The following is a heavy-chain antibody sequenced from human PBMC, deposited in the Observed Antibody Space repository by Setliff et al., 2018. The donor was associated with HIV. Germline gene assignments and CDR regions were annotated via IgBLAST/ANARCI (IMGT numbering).Heavy chain of an antibody. Sequence: SETLSLTCAVSGYSISSGYYRGWIRQPPGKGLEWIGGIYHSGSTYYNPSLKSRVTISVDTSKDQFSLKLSSVTAADTAVYYCARENSSWYWAYYYYGMDVWGQGTTVTVSS. D-gene: IGHD6-13*01. CDR1: GYSISSGYY. J-gene: IGHJ6*02. CDR2: IYHSGST. CDR3: ARENSSWYWAYYYYGMDV. V-gene: IGHV4-38-2*02.